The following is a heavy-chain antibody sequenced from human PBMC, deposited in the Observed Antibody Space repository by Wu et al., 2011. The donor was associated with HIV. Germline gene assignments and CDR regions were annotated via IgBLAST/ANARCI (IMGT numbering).Heavy chain of an antibody. CDR1: GGTFSSYA. CDR2: IIPIFGTA. CDR3: AREITMVRGVYNWFDP. Sequence: QVQLVQSGAEVKKPGSSVKVSCKASGGTFSSYAISWVRQAPGQGLEWMGRIIPIFGTANYAQKFQGRVTITADKSTSTAYMELSSLRSEDTAVYYCAREITMVRGVYNWFDPWGQGTLVTVSS. J-gene: IGHJ5*02. V-gene: IGHV1-69*14. D-gene: IGHD3-10*01.